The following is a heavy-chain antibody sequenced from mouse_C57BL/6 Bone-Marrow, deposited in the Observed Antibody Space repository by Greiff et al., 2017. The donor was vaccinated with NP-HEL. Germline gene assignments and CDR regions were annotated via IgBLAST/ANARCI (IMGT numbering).Heavy chain of an antibody. J-gene: IGHJ2*01. CDR1: GFTFSSYG. CDR3: ARQGVITTVPYYFDY. Sequence: EVKLVESGGDLVKPGGSLKLSCAASGFTFSSYGMSWVRQTPDERLEWVATISSGGSYTYYPDSVKGRFTISRDNAKNTLYLQMSSLKSEDTAMYYCARQGVITTVPYYFDYWGQGTTLTVSS. D-gene: IGHD1-1*01. V-gene: IGHV5-6*02. CDR2: ISSGGSYT.